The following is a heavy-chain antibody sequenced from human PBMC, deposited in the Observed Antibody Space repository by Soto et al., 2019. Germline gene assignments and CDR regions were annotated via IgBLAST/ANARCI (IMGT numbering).Heavy chain of an antibody. CDR3: VTARAAGGFDY. D-gene: IGHD3-10*01. CDR2: ISGSGGNT. CDR1: GFTFTNYA. Sequence: EVHLLDSGGGLVQPGGSLRLSCAASGFTFTNYAMSWVRQAPGKGLEWVSSISGSGGNTYYADSVRGRFTISRDNTKNTLYLQMNSLRAEDPAIYYCVTARAAGGFDYWGQGTLVTVSS. V-gene: IGHV3-23*01. J-gene: IGHJ4*02.